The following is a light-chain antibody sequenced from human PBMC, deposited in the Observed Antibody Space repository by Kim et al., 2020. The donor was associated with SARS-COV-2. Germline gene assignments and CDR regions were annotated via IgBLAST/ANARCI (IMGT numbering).Light chain of an antibody. J-gene: IGLJ1*01. CDR2: GTT. Sequence: VTISCTGTTSDMGAGYVVHWYQQLPGTAPKLLIYGTTYRPSGVPDRFSGSKSGTSASLAITGLLAEDEADYYCQSYDSSLGGLYVFGTGTKVTVL. CDR1: TSDMGAGYV. V-gene: IGLV1-40*01. CDR3: QSYDSSLGGLYV.